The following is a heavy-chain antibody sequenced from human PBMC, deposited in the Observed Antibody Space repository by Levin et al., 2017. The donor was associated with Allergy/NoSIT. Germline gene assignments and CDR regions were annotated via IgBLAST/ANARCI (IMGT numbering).Heavy chain of an antibody. CDR1: GNTFSKFC. CDR3: AYSVLRFLEWST. J-gene: IGHJ5*02. CDR2: SDPSGDTT. V-gene: IGHV1-46*01. D-gene: IGHD3-3*01. Sequence: PGGSLRLSCKASGNTFSKFCIHWVRQAPGQGLEWMGISDPSGDTTTYAQKFQDRVNMTRDTSTSTVYMELSSLRSDDTGVYYCAYSVLRFLEWSTWGQGTLVTVSS.